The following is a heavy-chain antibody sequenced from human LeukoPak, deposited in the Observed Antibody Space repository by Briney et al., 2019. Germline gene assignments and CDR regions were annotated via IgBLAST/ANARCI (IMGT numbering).Heavy chain of an antibody. CDR3: ARLYAGGWYYFDY. V-gene: IGHV3-7*02. Sequence: GGSLRLSCAASGFTFSSYWMSWVRQAPGKGLEWVANIKQDGSEKYYVDSVKGRFTISRDNAKNSLYLQMNSLRAEDTAVYYCARLYAGGWYYFDYWGQGTLVTVSS. CDR1: GFTFSSYW. D-gene: IGHD6-19*01. J-gene: IGHJ4*02. CDR2: IKQDGSEK.